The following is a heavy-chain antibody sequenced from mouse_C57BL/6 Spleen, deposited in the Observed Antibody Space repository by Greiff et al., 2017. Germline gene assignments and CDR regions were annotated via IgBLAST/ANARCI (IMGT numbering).Heavy chain of an antibody. CDR3: ARGLYYYGSSPYFDY. V-gene: IGHV3-5*01. J-gene: IGHJ2*01. CDR1: GISITTGNYR. CDR2: IYYSGTI. D-gene: IGHD1-1*01. Sequence: EVQLQESGPGLVKPSQTVFLTCTVTGISITTGNYRWSWIRQFPGNKLEWIGYIYYSGTITYNPSLTSRTTITRDTPKNQFFLEMNSLTAEDTATYYCARGLYYYGSSPYFDYWGQGTTLTVSS.